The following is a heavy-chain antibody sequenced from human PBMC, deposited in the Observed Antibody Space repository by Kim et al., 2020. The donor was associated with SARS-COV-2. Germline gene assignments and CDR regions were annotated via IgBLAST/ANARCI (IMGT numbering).Heavy chain of an antibody. J-gene: IGHJ6*03. D-gene: IGHD6-13*01. CDR3: ARVYWGSSWDKFNYCYM. CDR2: ISSSGTFI. Sequence: GGSLRLSCAASGFTFSGYSMNWVRQAPGKGLEWVSSISSSGTFIFYADSVKGRFTISRDNIKKSLSLQMSSLRAEDTSVYYCARVYWGSSWDKFNYCYM. V-gene: IGHV3-21*01. CDR1: GFTFSGYS.